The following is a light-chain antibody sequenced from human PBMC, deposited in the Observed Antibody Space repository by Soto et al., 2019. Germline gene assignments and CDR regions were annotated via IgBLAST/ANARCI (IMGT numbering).Light chain of an antibody. CDR3: QQYNNWTRT. J-gene: IGKJ5*01. CDR1: QSFRSN. V-gene: IGKV3-15*01. CDR2: GAS. Sequence: EIVITQSPATLSVSPGERATLSCRASQSFRSNLAWYQQKPGQAPRLLIYGASTRETGVPARVSGSGSGTEFTLTISSLQSEDFAVYDCQQYNNWTRTFGQGTRLEIK.